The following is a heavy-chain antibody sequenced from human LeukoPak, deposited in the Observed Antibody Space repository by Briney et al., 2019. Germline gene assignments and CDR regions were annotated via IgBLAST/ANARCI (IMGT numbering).Heavy chain of an antibody. CDR3: AKDPIVFNSGDYYLGAFNI. D-gene: IGHD2-21*02. V-gene: IGHV3-23*01. CDR1: GFTFSSCA. J-gene: IGHJ3*02. Sequence: GGSLRLSCEASGFTFSSCALSWVRQAPGKGLEWVSAISGGGGKTWYADSVKGRFTISRDNSKNTLYLQMNSLRAEDTALYYCAKDPIVFNSGDYYLGAFNIWGHGAMVTVSS. CDR2: ISGGGGKT.